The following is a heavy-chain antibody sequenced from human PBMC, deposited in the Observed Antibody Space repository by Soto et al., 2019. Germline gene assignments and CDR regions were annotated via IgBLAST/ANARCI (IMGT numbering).Heavy chain of an antibody. J-gene: IGHJ5*02. CDR2: ITDAGGRT. CDR3: AKSVGTYGDNTERAERFDP. V-gene: IGHV3-23*01. Sequence: EVQLLASGGGLVQPGGSLRLSCAASGIIFNNYAMSWVRQAPGKGLEWVSVITDAGGRTYYAAYAQGRFTISRDNSKKTLYLQMHSLRAEDTAIYYCAKSVGTYGDNTERAERFDPWGKGTLVTVSS. CDR1: GIIFNNYA. D-gene: IGHD4-17*01.